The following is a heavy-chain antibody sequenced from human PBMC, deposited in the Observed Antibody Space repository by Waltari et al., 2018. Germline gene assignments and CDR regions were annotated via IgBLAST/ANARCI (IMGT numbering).Heavy chain of an antibody. V-gene: IGHV4-61*02. CDR3: ARDSGWGEVDY. J-gene: IGHJ4*02. CDR1: GGSISSGSYY. CDR2: IYTSGST. Sequence: QVQLQESGPGLVKPSQTLSLTCTVSGGSISSGSYYWSWIRQPAGKGLEWIGRIYTSGSTNYNPSFKSRVTISVDTSKNQFSLKLSSVTAADTAVYYCARDSGWGEVDYWGQGTLVTVSS. D-gene: IGHD3-16*01.